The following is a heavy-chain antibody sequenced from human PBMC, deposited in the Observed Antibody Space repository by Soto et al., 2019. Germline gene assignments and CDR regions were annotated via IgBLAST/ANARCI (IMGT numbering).Heavy chain of an antibody. Sequence: SETLSLTCTVSGGSISSGGYYWSWIRQPPGKGLEWIGYIYYSGSTYYNPSLKSRVTISVDTSKNQFSLKLSSVTAADTAVYYCARVVYSSSIRFLARWFDAWGQGTLVTVSS. CDR3: ARVVYSSSIRFLARWFDA. CDR1: GGSISSGGYY. V-gene: IGHV4-30-4*01. D-gene: IGHD3-3*01. J-gene: IGHJ5*02. CDR2: IYYSGST.